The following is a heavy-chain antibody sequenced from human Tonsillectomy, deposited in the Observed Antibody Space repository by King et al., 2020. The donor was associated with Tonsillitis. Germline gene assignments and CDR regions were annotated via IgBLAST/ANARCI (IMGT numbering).Heavy chain of an antibody. J-gene: IGHJ4*02. CDR1: GFLFSRYG. V-gene: IGHV3-33*08. CDR2: IWFVGNHK. Sequence: VQLVESGEGVVQPGRSLRLACAASGFLFSRYGMHWVRQAPGKGLEWGAVIWFVGNHKFYADSVKGRFTIYSANSMNTWHLQMNSLRAEDTAVYYCARGGVAGLYDELDYWGQGTLVTVSS. D-gene: IGHD6-19*01. CDR3: ARGGVAGLYDELDY.